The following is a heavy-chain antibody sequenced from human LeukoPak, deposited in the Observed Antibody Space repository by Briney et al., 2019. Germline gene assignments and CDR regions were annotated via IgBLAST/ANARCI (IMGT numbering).Heavy chain of an antibody. CDR2: IWHDGSHK. D-gene: IGHD3-10*01. V-gene: IGHV3-33*01. CDR3: AREIFGSGCYPDF. Sequence: GGSLRLSRAASGFAFNTYAMHWVRQAPGQGLEWMALIWHDGSHKFYSNSVRGQFTISRDNSKNTVSLQMNNLRPEDTAVYYCAREIFGSGCYPDFWGQGTLVTVSS. J-gene: IGHJ4*02. CDR1: GFAFNTYA.